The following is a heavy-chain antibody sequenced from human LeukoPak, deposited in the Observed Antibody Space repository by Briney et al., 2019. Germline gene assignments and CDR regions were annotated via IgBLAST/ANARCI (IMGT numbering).Heavy chain of an antibody. CDR1: GFTFSTYG. Sequence: GGSLRLSCAASGFTFSTYGMHWVRKAQGKGLEWVAGISYDGSKKYYADSVKGRFTISRDNSKNTLWLQMNSLSAEDTAVYYCAKDINSYGYDYWGQGTLVTVSS. CDR2: ISYDGSKK. CDR3: AKDINSYGYDY. D-gene: IGHD5-18*01. V-gene: IGHV3-30*18. J-gene: IGHJ4*02.